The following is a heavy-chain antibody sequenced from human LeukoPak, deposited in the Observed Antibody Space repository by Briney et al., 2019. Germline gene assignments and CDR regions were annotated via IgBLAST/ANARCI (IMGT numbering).Heavy chain of an antibody. CDR2: INPNSGGT. D-gene: IGHD2-21*01. J-gene: IGHJ4*02. Sequence: ASVKVSCKASGYTFTGYYMHWVRQAPGQGLEWTGWINPNSGGTNYAQKFQGRVTMTRDTSISTAYMELSRLRSDDTAVYYCASTCCGGDCYSRFDYWGQGTLVTVSS. CDR1: GYTFTGYY. CDR3: ASTCCGGDCYSRFDY. V-gene: IGHV1-2*02.